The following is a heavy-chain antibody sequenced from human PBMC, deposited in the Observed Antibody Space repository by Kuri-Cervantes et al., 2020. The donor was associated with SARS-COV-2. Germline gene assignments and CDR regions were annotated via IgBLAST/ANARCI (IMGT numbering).Heavy chain of an antibody. V-gene: IGHV1-46*01. J-gene: IGHJ6*02. CDR3: AGRAVTTGGMDV. Sequence: ASVKVSCKASGYTFTSYYMHWVRQAPGQGLEWMGIINPSGGSTSYAQKFQGRVTMTRDTSTSTVYMELSSLRSEDTAVYYCAGRAVTTGGMDVWGQGNTVIVAS. D-gene: IGHD4-17*01. CDR1: GYTFTSYY. CDR2: INPSGGST.